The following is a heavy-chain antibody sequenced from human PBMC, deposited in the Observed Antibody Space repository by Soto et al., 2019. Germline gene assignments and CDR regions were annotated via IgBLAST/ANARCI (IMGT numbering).Heavy chain of an antibody. CDR2: ISHSGST. Sequence: SETLSLTCAVYGGSFSGYYWGWVRQPPGQGLEWIGEISHSGSTSYNPSLKSRVTISIDISKNQFSLNLSSVTAADTAVYYCARASPATAISFDYWGQGTLFTVSS. D-gene: IGHD2-2*02. CDR3: ARASPATAISFDY. V-gene: IGHV4-34*01. CDR1: GGSFSGYY. J-gene: IGHJ4*02.